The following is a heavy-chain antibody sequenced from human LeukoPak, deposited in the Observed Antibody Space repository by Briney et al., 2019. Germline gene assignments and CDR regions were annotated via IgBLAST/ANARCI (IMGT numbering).Heavy chain of an antibody. Sequence: ASVKVSCKASGYTFTGYYMHWVRQAPGQGLEWMGWINPNSGGTNYAQKFQGRVTMTRDTSISTAYMELRSLRSDDTAVYYCARDGPTDSYYYYGMDVWGQGTTVTVSS. CDR3: ARDGPTDSYYYYGMDV. D-gene: IGHD4-17*01. CDR1: GYTFTGYY. J-gene: IGHJ6*02. CDR2: INPNSGGT. V-gene: IGHV1-2*02.